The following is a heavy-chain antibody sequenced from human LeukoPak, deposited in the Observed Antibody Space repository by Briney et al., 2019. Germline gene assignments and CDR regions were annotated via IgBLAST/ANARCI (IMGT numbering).Heavy chain of an antibody. CDR3: ARDNGDPRTYFDY. CDR2: ISSSGSSI. CDR1: GFTFSSYE. D-gene: IGHD4-17*01. V-gene: IGHV3-48*03. J-gene: IGHJ4*02. Sequence: PGGSLRLSCAASGFTFSSYEMNWVRQAPGKGLEWISYISSSGSSIYYVDSEKGRFTVSRDNAKNSLYLQMNSLRAEDTAVYYCARDNGDPRTYFDYWGQGTLVTVSS.